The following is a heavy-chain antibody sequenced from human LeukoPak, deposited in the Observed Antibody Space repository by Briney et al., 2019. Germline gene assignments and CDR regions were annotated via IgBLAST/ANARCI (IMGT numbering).Heavy chain of an antibody. CDR1: GFTFSSYW. V-gene: IGHV3-74*01. D-gene: IGHD7-27*01. CDR2: INSEGSSA. Sequence: GGSRRLSCAASGFTFSSYWMHWVRQAPGKGLVWVSRINSEGSSASYADSVKGRFTISRDNAKNTLFLQMTSLRAEDTAVYYCANALMGSYFECWGQGTLVTVSS. J-gene: IGHJ4*03. CDR3: ANALMGSYFEC.